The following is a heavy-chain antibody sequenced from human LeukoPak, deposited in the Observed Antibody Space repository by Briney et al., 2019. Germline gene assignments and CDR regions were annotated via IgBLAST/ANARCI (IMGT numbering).Heavy chain of an antibody. J-gene: IGHJ4*02. CDR1: GFTFSSYS. D-gene: IGHD3-22*01. Sequence: GGSLRLSCAASGFTFSSYSMNWVRQAPGKGLEWVSYISSSSSTIYYADSVKGRFTISRDDAKNSLYLQMNSLRAEDTAVYYCARDPYYDSSGYDYWGQGTLVTVSS. V-gene: IGHV3-48*01. CDR3: ARDPYYDSSGYDY. CDR2: ISSSSSTI.